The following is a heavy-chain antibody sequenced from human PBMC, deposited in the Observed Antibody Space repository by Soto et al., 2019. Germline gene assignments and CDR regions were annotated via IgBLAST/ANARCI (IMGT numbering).Heavy chain of an antibody. V-gene: IGHV3-15*01. D-gene: IGHD3-10*01. CDR1: GFTFSNAW. CDR3: TTVPLVEVRGDNYMDV. CDR2: IKSKTDGGTT. J-gene: IGHJ6*03. Sequence: EVQLVESGGGLVKPGGSLRLSCAASGFTFSNAWMSWVRQAPGKGLEWVGRIKSKTDGGTTDYAAPVKGRFTISRDDSKNTLYLQMHSLKTEDTVVYYCTTVPLVEVRGDNYMDVWGKGTTVTVSS.